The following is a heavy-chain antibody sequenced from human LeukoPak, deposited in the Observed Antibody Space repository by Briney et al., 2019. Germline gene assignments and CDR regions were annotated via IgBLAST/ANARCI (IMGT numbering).Heavy chain of an antibody. J-gene: IGHJ4*02. CDR1: GFSFSSYS. CDR3: AREVENTSGWYSHFDY. Sequence: GGSLRLSCAASGFSFSSYSMNWVRQAPGKGLEWVSSIRTSSSYIYYADSVKGRFTISRDNAKNPLYLQMNSLRAEDTAVYYCAREVENTSGWYSHFDYWGQGTLVTVSS. D-gene: IGHD6-19*01. V-gene: IGHV3-21*01. CDR2: IRTSSSYI.